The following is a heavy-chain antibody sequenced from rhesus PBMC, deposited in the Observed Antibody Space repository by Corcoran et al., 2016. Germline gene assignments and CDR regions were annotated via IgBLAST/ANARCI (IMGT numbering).Heavy chain of an antibody. V-gene: IGHV4-122*02. Sequence: QVQLQESGPGLVKPSETLSLTCVVSGYSISSGYYWSWYRQPPGKGLEWIGYITYSGSTSYSPSLKSRVTISRDTSKNQFSLKLSSVTAADTAVYYCARSKYYYGSGRYYWGQGVLVTVSS. J-gene: IGHJ4*01. CDR2: ITYSGST. CDR1: GYSISSGYY. D-gene: IGHD3-28*01. CDR3: ARSKYYYGSGRYY.